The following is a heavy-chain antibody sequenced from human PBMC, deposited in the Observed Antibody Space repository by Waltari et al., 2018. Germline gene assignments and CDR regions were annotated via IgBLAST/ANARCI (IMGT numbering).Heavy chain of an antibody. J-gene: IGHJ5*02. V-gene: IGHV4-39*01. CDR3: ARHWKKSGYRFDP. CDR2: IYYSGRT. Sequence: QLQLQESGPGLVKPSETLSLTCTVYGGSTGSSSFYWGWIRQSPGKGLEWIGSIYYSGRTYYNPTLKSRVTISGDTSKNQFSLKLSSVTAADTAVYYCARHWKKSGYRFDPWGQGTLVTVSS. CDR1: GGSTGSSSFY. D-gene: IGHD5-12*01.